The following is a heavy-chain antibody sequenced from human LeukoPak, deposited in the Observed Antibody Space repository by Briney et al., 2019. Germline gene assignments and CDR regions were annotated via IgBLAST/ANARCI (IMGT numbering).Heavy chain of an antibody. Sequence: SETLSLTCTVSGVSISSYYWSWIRQPPGKGLEWIGYIYYSGSTNYNPSLKSRVTISVDTSKNQFSLKLSSVTAADTAVYYCARAATMVREYDYWGQGTLVTVSS. D-gene: IGHD3-10*01. CDR3: ARAATMVREYDY. J-gene: IGHJ4*02. CDR1: GVSISSYY. V-gene: IGHV4-59*01. CDR2: IYYSGST.